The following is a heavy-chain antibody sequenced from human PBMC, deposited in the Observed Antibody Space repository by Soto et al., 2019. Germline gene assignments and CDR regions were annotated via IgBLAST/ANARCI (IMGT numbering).Heavy chain of an antibody. CDR3: ARGPHRYFDWLSLPPASGMDV. J-gene: IGHJ6*02. CDR2: VNVGNGNT. V-gene: IGHV1-3*01. CDR1: GYTFTRYA. Sequence: ASVKVSCKAFGYTFTRYAIHWVRRAPGQRLEWLGAVNVGNGNTEYSQYFQDRASLTRDTSANTASLELSGLTSQDTAVYYCARGPHRYFDWLSLPPASGMDVWGQGTTVTVSS. D-gene: IGHD3-9*01.